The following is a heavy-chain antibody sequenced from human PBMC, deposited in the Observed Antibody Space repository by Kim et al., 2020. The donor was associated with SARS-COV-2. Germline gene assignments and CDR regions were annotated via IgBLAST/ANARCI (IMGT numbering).Heavy chain of an antibody. V-gene: IGHV3-21*01. D-gene: IGHD3-10*01. CDR1: GFTFNTYT. CDR2: ITVSSTHI. CDR3: ARGWFGQVGDY. Sequence: GGSLILSCAASGFTFNTYTMDWVRQAPGKGLEWVSSITVSSTHIYYADSVKGRFTISRDNARNSVYLQMNSLRVDDTAVYYCARGWFGQVGDYWGQGTRVTVSS. J-gene: IGHJ4*02.